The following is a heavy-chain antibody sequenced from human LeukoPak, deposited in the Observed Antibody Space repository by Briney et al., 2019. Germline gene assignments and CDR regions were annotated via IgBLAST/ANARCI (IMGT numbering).Heavy chain of an antibody. CDR3: ARSGEQWLVPIYYYYYMDV. CDR2: IYYSGST. D-gene: IGHD6-19*01. CDR1: GGSISSYY. V-gene: IGHV4-59*01. Sequence: PSETLSLTCTVSGGSISSYYWSWIRQPPGKGLEWIGYIYYSGSTNYNPSLKSRVTISVDTSKNQFSLKLSSVTAADTAVYYCARSGEQWLVPIYYYYYMDVWGKGTTVTISS. J-gene: IGHJ6*03.